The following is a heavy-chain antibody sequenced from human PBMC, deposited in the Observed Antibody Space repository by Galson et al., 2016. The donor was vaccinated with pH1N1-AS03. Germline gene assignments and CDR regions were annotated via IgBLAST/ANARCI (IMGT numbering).Heavy chain of an antibody. CDR1: GFTVSSGY. D-gene: IGHD3-3*01. Sequence: SLRLSCAATGFTVSSGYHMSWVRQAPGKGLEWVSVIHPGGDTYNADSVKGGFTISRDNFENMVYLQMNSLRPEDTAVYYCAGDEGFANGINVWGQGTTVTVSS. J-gene: IGHJ6*02. CDR2: IHPGGDT. CDR3: AGDEGFANGINV. V-gene: IGHV3-66*01.